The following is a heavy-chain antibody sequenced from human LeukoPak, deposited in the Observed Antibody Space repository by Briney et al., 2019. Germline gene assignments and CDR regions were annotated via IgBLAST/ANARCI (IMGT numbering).Heavy chain of an antibody. Sequence: GRSLRLSCAASGFTFSSYAMHWVRQAPGEGLEWVAVISYDGSNKYYADSVKGRFTISRDNSKNTLYLQMNSLRAEDTAVYYCARDLDCSSTSCYTPIGYFDLWGRGTLVTVSS. V-gene: IGHV3-30-3*01. CDR1: GFTFSSYA. CDR3: ARDLDCSSTSCYTPIGYFDL. D-gene: IGHD2-2*02. CDR2: ISYDGSNK. J-gene: IGHJ2*01.